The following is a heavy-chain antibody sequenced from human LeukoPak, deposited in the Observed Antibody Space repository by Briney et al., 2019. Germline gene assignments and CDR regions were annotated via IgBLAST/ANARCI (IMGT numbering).Heavy chain of an antibody. CDR2: INSDGRST. CDR1: GFTFSNYW. J-gene: IGHJ4*02. Sequence: PGGSLRLSCAASGFTFSNYWMHWIRQAPGKGLVWVSRINSDGRSTSYADSVKGRFTISRDNAKDTLYLQMNSLRAEDTAVYFCARGTSTTFDYWGQGTLVTVSS. CDR3: ARGTSTTFDY. V-gene: IGHV3-74*01. D-gene: IGHD2/OR15-2a*01.